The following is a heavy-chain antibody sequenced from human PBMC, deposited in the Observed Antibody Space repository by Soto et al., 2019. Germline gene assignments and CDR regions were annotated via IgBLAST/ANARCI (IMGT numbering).Heavy chain of an antibody. V-gene: IGHV3-7*03. CDR2: IKHDTSEA. D-gene: IGHD3-16*02. CDR3: ARDGLLFSGPYRPSRFDY. CDR1: GFKFSNDW. J-gene: IGHJ4*02. Sequence: LRLSCAASGFKFSNDWMSWVRQSPGKGLEWVGNIKHDTSEAHYADSVKGRFTITRDNIKNFLFLQMNGLRADDTASYYCARDGLLFSGPYRPSRFDYWGLGTLVTVSS.